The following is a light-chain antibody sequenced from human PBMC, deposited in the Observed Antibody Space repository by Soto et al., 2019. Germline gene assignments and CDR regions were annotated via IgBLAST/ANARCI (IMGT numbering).Light chain of an antibody. CDR3: QHYGGMRA. J-gene: IGKJ1*01. CDR1: QSVSNM. Sequence: DIQMAQSPSTLSASVGDRVTITCRASQSVSNMLSWYQQKPGKAPKVVIYDASSLESGVPSRCSGGGSGTEFILTINSQQPDDFATYCCQHYGGMRAFGQGTKVDIK. V-gene: IGKV1-5*01. CDR2: DAS.